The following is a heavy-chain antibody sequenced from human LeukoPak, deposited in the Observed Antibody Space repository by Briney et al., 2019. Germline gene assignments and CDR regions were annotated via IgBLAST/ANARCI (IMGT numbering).Heavy chain of an antibody. J-gene: IGHJ4*02. CDR1: GGSISNYY. CDR3: ARLYDTSGYLGSKFDY. CDR2: IYYSGST. D-gene: IGHD3-22*01. Sequence: SETLSLTCTVSGGSISNYYWSWIRQPPGKGLEWIGYIYYSGSTNYNPSLKSRVTISIDRSKKQFSMKLSSVTAADTAVYYCARLYDTSGYLGSKFDYWGQGTLVTVSS. V-gene: IGHV4-59*01.